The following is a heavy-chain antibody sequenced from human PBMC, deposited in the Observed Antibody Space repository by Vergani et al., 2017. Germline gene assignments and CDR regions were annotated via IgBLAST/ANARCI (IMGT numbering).Heavy chain of an antibody. Sequence: EVQLVESGGGLVQPGGSLRLSCAGSGFIFSRYGMNWVRQAPGKGLEWVSYISGSSRTIYNADSVKGRFTISRDNAKNSLYLQMNSLRAEDTAVYYCARDDVDKGGYWGQGTLVTVSS. CDR1: GFIFSRYG. CDR3: ARDDVDKGGY. CDR2: ISGSSRTI. D-gene: IGHD3-22*01. J-gene: IGHJ4*02. V-gene: IGHV3-48*01.